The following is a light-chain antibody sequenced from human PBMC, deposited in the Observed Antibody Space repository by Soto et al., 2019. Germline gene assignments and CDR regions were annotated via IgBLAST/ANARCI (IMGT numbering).Light chain of an antibody. CDR2: RDS. CDR3: QVWDGNTVV. Sequence: SSELTQPLSVSVALGQTARITCGGNYIGSKNAHWYQQKPGQAPLLVIYRDSNRPSGIPERFSGSNSGNTATLIISRAQAGDEADYYCQVWDGNTVVFGGGTKLTVL. V-gene: IGLV3-9*01. J-gene: IGLJ2*01. CDR1: YIGSKN.